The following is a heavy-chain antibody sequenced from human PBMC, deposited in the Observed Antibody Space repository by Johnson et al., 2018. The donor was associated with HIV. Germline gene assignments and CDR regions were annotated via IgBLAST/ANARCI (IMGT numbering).Heavy chain of an antibody. V-gene: IGHV3-30-3*01. Sequence: QMQLVESGGGVVQPGRSLRLSCAASGFTFSSYAMHWVRQAPGKGLEWVAVISYDGSNKYYADSVKGRFTISRDNSKNTLYLQMNSLRAEDTAVYYCARDRPSGSYYVDAFDIWGQGKMVTVSS. J-gene: IGHJ3*02. D-gene: IGHD1-26*01. CDR3: ARDRPSGSYYVDAFDI. CDR2: ISYDGSNK. CDR1: GFTFSSYA.